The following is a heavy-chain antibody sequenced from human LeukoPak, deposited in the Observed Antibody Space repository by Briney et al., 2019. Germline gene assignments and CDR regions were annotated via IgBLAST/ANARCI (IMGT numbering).Heavy chain of an antibody. Sequence: HAGVSLRLSCAASGFTFSSYAMSWVRQAPGKGLEWVSAISGSGGSTYYADSVKGRFTISRDNSKNTLYLQINSLRAEDTAVYYCARARKVVVVAGWGAPDYWGQGTLVTVSS. CDR2: ISGSGGST. J-gene: IGHJ4*02. CDR1: GFTFSSYA. V-gene: IGHV3-23*01. CDR3: ARARKVVVVAGWGAPDY. D-gene: IGHD2-15*01.